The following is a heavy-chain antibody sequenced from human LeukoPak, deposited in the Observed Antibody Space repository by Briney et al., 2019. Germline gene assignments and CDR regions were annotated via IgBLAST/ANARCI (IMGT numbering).Heavy chain of an antibody. J-gene: IGHJ4*02. CDR2: VGNKANRYTI. CDR3: ARNMVRGGNYFDY. Sequence: PGGSLRLSCAASGFTFSDHYMDWVRQAPGKGLEWVGRVGNKANRYTIAYAASVQGRFTISRLDSRNSLYLQMNSLETEDTAVYYCARNMVRGGNYFDYWGPGTLVTVSS. V-gene: IGHV3-72*01. D-gene: IGHD3-10*01. CDR1: GFTFSDHY.